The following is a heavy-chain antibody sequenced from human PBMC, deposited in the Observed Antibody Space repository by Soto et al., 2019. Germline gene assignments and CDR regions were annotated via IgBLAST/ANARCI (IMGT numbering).Heavy chain of an antibody. V-gene: IGHV3-15*07. CDR1: GFTFSNAW. CDR2: IEAHTDDGTT. J-gene: IGHJ4*02. D-gene: IGHD2-21*02. CDR3: TRDRAGAGGDARFFDY. Sequence: EVQLVESGGGLVKPGGSLRLSYAASGFTFSNAWMNWVRQAPGKGLEWVGRIEAHTDDGTTDYPAPVRGRFIISRDHSSNTLYMAMNSVRIEDTAVYYWTRDRAGAGGDARFFDYWGQGTLITVSS.